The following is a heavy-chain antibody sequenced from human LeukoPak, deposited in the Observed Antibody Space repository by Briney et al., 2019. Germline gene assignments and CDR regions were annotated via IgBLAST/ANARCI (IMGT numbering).Heavy chain of an antibody. Sequence: GSLRLSCAASGFTFSSYSMNWVRQAPGKGLEWVANRNEDGNKKYYVDSVKGRFTISRDNTKKSLYLQMNSLRPEDTAVYYCARLYDGSAYHADHFDYWGQGTLVIVSS. CDR1: GFTFSSYS. CDR3: ARLYDGSAYHADHFDY. J-gene: IGHJ4*02. CDR2: RNEDGNKK. V-gene: IGHV3-7*01. D-gene: IGHD3-22*01.